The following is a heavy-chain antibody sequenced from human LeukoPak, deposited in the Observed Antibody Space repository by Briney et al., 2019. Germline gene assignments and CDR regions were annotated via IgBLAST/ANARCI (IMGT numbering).Heavy chain of an antibody. CDR2: MNPNSGNT. J-gene: IGHJ4*02. CDR1: RYSFISHV. CDR3: ARRQYGSGSPLYY. Sequence: ASVKVSCKASRYSFISHVTSSVRQTTGQGLEWMGWMNPNSGNTGYAQKFQGRVTITGNTSITTAYMELSSLRSEDTAVYYCARRQYGSGSPLYYWGQGTLVTVSS. D-gene: IGHD3-10*01. V-gene: IGHV1-8*03.